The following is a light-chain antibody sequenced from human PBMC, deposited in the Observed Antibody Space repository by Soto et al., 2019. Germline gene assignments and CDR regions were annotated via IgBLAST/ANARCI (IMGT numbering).Light chain of an antibody. CDR1: QHVNAN. V-gene: IGKV3-15*01. CDR3: QQYNTWLWT. CDR2: GAS. Sequence: EVLMTQSPATLSVSPGQRDTLSCRASQHVNANLAWYQQKPGQAPSLLIHGASTRATGIPARFSGSGVGTEFILTISSLQSEDFAVYYCQQYNTWLWTFGQGTKVEGK. J-gene: IGKJ1*01.